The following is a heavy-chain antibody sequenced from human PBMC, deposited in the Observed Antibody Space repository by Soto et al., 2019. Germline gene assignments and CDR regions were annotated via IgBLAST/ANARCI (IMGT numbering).Heavy chain of an antibody. Sequence: QITLKESGPTLVRPTQTLTLTCAFSGFSLSTSGVGVCWIRQPPGKALEWLAVIYWDDSKHYSPSLRSRLTITKDTSKNQVVLTMNNMDPMDTGTYYCAHKGPEDWPLDYWGQGTLVTVSS. CDR3: AHKGPEDWPLDY. D-gene: IGHD3-9*01. J-gene: IGHJ4*02. CDR2: IYWDDSK. V-gene: IGHV2-5*02. CDR1: GFSLSTSGVG.